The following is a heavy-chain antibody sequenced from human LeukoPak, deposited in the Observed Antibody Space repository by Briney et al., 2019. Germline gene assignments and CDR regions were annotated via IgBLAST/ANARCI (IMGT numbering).Heavy chain of an antibody. D-gene: IGHD6-13*01. Sequence: PGGSLRLSCVASGFTFSSYWMHWVRQAPGKGLVWVSRINSGGTSTTYADSVKGRFTISRDNSKNTLYLQMNSLRAEDTAVYFCAKRDSRYYFDYWGQGTLVTVSS. V-gene: IGHV3-74*03. CDR3: AKRDSRYYFDY. J-gene: IGHJ4*02. CDR1: GFTFSSYW. CDR2: INSGGTST.